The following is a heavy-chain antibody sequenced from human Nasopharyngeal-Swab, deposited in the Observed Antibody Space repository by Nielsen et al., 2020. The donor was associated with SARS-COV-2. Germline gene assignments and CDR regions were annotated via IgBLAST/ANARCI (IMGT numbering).Heavy chain of an antibody. CDR3: ARLYDYVWGSYRYTSVVGAFDI. V-gene: IGHV4-31*03. CDR2: IYYSGST. CDR1: GGSISSGGYY. D-gene: IGHD3-16*02. Sequence: SETLSLTCTVSGGSISSGGYYWSWIRQHPGKGLEWIGYIYYSGSTYYNPSLKSRVTISVDTSKNQFSLKLSSVTAADAAVYYCARLYDYVWGSYRYTSVVGAFDIWGQGTMVTVSS. J-gene: IGHJ3*02.